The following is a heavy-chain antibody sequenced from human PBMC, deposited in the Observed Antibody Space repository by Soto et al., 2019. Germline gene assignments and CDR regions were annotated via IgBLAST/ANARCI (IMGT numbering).Heavy chain of an antibody. CDR3: ERDYPNCSSTSCYNYFDS. D-gene: IGHD2-2*01. CDR2: ISAYNGNT. J-gene: IGHJ5*01. CDR1: GYTFTSYG. V-gene: IGHV1-18*01. Sequence: ASVKVSCKASGYTFTSYGISWVRQAPGQGLEWMGWISAYNGNTNYAQKLQGRVTMTTDTSTSTAYMELRSLRSDDTAVYYFERDYPNCSSTSCYNYFDSRGQGTLVPVSS.